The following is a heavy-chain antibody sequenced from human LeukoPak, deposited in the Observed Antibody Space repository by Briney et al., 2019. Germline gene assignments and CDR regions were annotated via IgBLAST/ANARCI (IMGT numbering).Heavy chain of an antibody. CDR3: ARLDEYSSSSRYYGMDV. Sequence: SVKVSCKASGGTFSSYGISWVRQAPGQGLEWMGGIIPIFGTANYAQKFQGRVTITADESTSTAYMELSSLRSEDTAVYYCARLDEYSSSSRYYGMDVWGQGTTVTASS. V-gene: IGHV1-69*13. CDR1: GGTFSSYG. D-gene: IGHD6-6*01. J-gene: IGHJ6*02. CDR2: IIPIFGTA.